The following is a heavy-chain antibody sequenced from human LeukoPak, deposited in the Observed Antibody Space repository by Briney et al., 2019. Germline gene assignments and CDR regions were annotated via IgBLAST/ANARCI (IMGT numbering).Heavy chain of an antibody. CDR1: GFTFSDYY. D-gene: IGHD2-2*01. Sequence: GGSLRLSCAASGFTFSDYYMSWIRQAPGKGLEWVSYISSSGSNIFYADSVKGRFTVSRDNAKNSLYLQMNSLRAEDTAVYYCARVSPAALFDLEYFQHWGQGTLVTVSS. CDR3: ARVSPAALFDLEYFQH. J-gene: IGHJ1*01. CDR2: ISSSGSNI. V-gene: IGHV3-11*04.